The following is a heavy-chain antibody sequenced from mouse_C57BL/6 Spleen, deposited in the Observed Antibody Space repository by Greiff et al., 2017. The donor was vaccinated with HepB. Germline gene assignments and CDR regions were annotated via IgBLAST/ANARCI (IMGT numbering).Heavy chain of an antibody. CDR2: IYPGDGDT. CDR1: GYAFSSSW. V-gene: IGHV1-82*01. CDR3: AREGRCYAMDY. Sequence: VQLQQSGPELVKPGASVKISCKASGYAFSSSWMNWVKQRPGKGLEWIGRIYPGDGDTNYNGKFKGKATLTADKSSSTAYMQISSLTAEDSAVYFCAREGRCYAMDYWGQGASVTVSS. J-gene: IGHJ4*01.